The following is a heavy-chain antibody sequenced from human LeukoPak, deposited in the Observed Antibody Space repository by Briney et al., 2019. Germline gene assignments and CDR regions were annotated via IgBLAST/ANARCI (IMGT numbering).Heavy chain of an antibody. D-gene: IGHD6-19*01. CDR3: ARDLVGSGLFDY. J-gene: IGHJ4*02. Sequence: GGSLRLSCAASGFTVSSNYMSWVRQAPGKGLEWVSVIYSGGSTYYADSVKGRFTISRDNSKNTLYLQMNSLRAEDTAVYYCARDLVGSGLFDYWGQGTLDTVSS. V-gene: IGHV3-53*01. CDR1: GFTVSSNY. CDR2: IYSGGST.